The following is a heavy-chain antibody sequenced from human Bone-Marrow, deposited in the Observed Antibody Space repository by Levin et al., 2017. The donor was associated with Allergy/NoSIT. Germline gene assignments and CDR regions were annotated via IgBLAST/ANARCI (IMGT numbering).Heavy chain of an antibody. Sequence: GGSLRLSCAASGFTFSTHGMHWVRQAPGKGLEWVAITSYDGSNKYYADSVKGRFTISRDNSKNTVFLQMNSLRPEDTAVYYCAKDRAVYEDSDSLDYWGQGTLVTVSS. CDR3: AKDRAVYEDSDSLDY. CDR1: GFTFSTHG. J-gene: IGHJ4*02. D-gene: IGHD5/OR15-5a*01. CDR2: TSYDGSNK. V-gene: IGHV3-30*18.